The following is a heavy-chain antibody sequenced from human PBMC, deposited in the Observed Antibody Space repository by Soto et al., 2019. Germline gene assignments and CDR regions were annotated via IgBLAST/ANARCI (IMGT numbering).Heavy chain of an antibody. V-gene: IGHV3-33*01. J-gene: IGHJ4*02. CDR3: ARYYGGGTLEY. CDR1: GFTFSSYS. CDR2: ICYDGSNK. Sequence: QVQLVESGGGVVQPGRSLRLSCAASGFTFSSYSMHGVRHAPGKGLAWVAVICYDGSNKYYADSGNGRFTITRDNSKNALYLQMNGLRAEDPGVYYWARYYGGGTLEYWGQGTLVTVSP. D-gene: IGHD2-21*01.